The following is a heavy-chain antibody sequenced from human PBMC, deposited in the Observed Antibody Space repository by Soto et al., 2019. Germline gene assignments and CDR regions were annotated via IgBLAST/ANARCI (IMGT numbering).Heavy chain of an antibody. CDR1: GFTFSSYA. CDR2: ISYDGSNK. CDR3: ARERVTEGDYYYGMDV. V-gene: IGHV3-30-3*01. J-gene: IGHJ6*02. D-gene: IGHD2-21*02. Sequence: QVQLVESGGGVVQPGRSLRLSCAASGFTFSSYAMHWVRQAPGKGLEWVAVISYDGSNKYYADSVKVRFTISRDNSKNTLYLQMNSLRAEDTAVYYCARERVTEGDYYYGMDVWGQGTTVTVSS.